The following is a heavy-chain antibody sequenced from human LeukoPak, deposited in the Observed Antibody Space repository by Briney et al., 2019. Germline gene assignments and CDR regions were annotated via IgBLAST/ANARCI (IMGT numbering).Heavy chain of an antibody. CDR1: GFTLSTDV. Sequence: PGGSLRLSCAASGFTLSTDVMSWGRQAPGEGLEWVSAIGGDGGSTDYADSVRGRFTISRDNSKNTLFLQMNSLRAEDTALYYCARRVGGTPDYWGRGTLVTVSS. CDR2: IGGDGGST. CDR3: ARRVGGTPDY. V-gene: IGHV3-23*01. D-gene: IGHD6-19*01. J-gene: IGHJ4*02.